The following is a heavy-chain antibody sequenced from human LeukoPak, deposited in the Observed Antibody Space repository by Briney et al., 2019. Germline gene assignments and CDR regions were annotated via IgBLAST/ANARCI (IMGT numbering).Heavy chain of an antibody. Sequence: GESLKISWKGSGYSFTSYWIGWVRQMPGKGLEWMGIIYPGDSDTRYSPSFQGQVAISADKSISTPYLPWSSLKASDTAMYYCATHSRSYGDAFDIWGQGTMVTVSS. CDR1: GYSFTSYW. CDR2: IYPGDSDT. D-gene: IGHD5-18*01. J-gene: IGHJ3*02. CDR3: ATHSRSYGDAFDI. V-gene: IGHV5-51*01.